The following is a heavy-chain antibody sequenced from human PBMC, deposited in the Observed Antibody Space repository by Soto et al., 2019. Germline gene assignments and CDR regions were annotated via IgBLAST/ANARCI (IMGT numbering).Heavy chain of an antibody. D-gene: IGHD2-2*01. Sequence: GGSLRLSCAASGFTFSSYGMHWVRQAPGKGLEWVAVIWYDGSNKYYADSVKGRFTISRDNSKNTLYLQMNSLRAEDTAVYYCARRYCSSTSCVAGSGGYMDVWGKGTTVTVSS. CDR2: IWYDGSNK. V-gene: IGHV3-33*01. CDR1: GFTFSSYG. CDR3: ARRYCSSTSCVAGSGGYMDV. J-gene: IGHJ6*03.